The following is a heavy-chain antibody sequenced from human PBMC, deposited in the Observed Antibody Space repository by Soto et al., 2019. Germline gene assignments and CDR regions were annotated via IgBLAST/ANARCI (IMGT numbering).Heavy chain of an antibody. J-gene: IGHJ4*02. CDR2: ISYDGSNK. D-gene: IGHD4-17*01. CDR1: GFTFSSYG. CDR3: AKDPTYGDYPRHFDY. V-gene: IGHV3-30*18. Sequence: QVQLVESGGGVVQPGRSLRLSCAASGFTFSSYGMHWVRQAPGKGLEWVAVISYDGSNKYYADSVKGRFTISRDNSKNARYLQMNSLRAEDTAVYYCAKDPTYGDYPRHFDYWGQGTLVTVSS.